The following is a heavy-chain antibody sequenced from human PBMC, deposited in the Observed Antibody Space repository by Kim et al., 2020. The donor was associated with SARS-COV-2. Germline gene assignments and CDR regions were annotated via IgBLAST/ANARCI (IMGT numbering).Heavy chain of an antibody. J-gene: IGHJ6*02. CDR2: ISYDGSNK. V-gene: IGHV3-30-3*01. Sequence: GGSLRLSCAASGFTFSSYAMHWVRQAPGKGLEWVAVISYDGSNKYYADSVKGRFTISRDNSKNTLYLQMNSLRAEDTAVYYCARDRMVRGYYYYGMDVWGQGTTVTVSS. CDR1: GFTFSSYA. D-gene: IGHD3-10*01. CDR3: ARDRMVRGYYYYGMDV.